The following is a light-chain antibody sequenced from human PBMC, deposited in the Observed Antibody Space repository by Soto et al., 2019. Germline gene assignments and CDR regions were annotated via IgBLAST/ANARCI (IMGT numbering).Light chain of an antibody. V-gene: IGKV2-28*01. CDR3: MQALQTPLT. CDR2: VAS. Sequence: DIVMTQSPLSLSVTPGEPASISCRSSQSLLHSNGYKYLDWYLQKPGQSPQLLIYVASYRASGVPERFSGSGSGTDFTLKISRVEAEDVGVYYCMQALQTPLTFGGGTKVEIK. CDR1: QSLLHSNGYKY. J-gene: IGKJ4*01.